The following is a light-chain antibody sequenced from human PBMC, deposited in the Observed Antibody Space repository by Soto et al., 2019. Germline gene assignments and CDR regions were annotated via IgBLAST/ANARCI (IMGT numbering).Light chain of an antibody. Sequence: EIVMTQSPATLSVSPGGRATLSCRASQSISDTLAWYQQKPGQAPRLLIFGASYRATGIPARFSGSGSGTEFNLTISSLQSEDFAVYFCQQYDDWLRLTFGGGTKVDIK. CDR3: QQYDDWLRLT. CDR1: QSISDT. V-gene: IGKV3D-15*01. J-gene: IGKJ4*01. CDR2: GAS.